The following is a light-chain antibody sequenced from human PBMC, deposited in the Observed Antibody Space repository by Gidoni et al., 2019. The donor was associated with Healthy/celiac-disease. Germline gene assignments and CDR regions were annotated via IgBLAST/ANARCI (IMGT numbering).Light chain of an antibody. J-gene: IGKJ4*01. CDR2: WAS. Sequence: DIVMTQSPDSLAVALGERATINCTSSQSVLYSSNNKYYLAWYQQKPGQPPKLLIYWASTRESGVPDRFSGSGSGTDFTLTISSLQAEDVAVYYCQQYYSTGTCGGGTKVEIK. CDR1: QSVLYSSNNKYY. CDR3: QQYYSTGT. V-gene: IGKV4-1*01.